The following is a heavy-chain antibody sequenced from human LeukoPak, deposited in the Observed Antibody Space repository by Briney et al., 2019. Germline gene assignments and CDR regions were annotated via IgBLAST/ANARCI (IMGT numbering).Heavy chain of an antibody. J-gene: IGHJ6*03. CDR3: ARDGIAAAGTWYYYYMDV. Sequence: GGSLRLSCAASGFNFDDYVMTWVRQAPGKGLEWVSYISSSSSTIYYADSVKGRFTISRDNAKNSLYLQMNSLRAEDTAVYYCARDGIAAAGTWYYYYMDVWGKGTTVTVSS. D-gene: IGHD6-13*01. CDR1: GFNFDDYV. CDR2: ISSSSSTI. V-gene: IGHV3-48*01.